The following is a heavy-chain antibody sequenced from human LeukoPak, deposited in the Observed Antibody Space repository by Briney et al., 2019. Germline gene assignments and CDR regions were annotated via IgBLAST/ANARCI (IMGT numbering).Heavy chain of an antibody. CDR3: AREVSEGFDF. D-gene: IGHD3-22*01. Sequence: GGSLRLSCAASGFTFNSNYMNWVRQAPGKGLEWVSVLYSDGRTYYADSVKGRFAISRDNAKNSLYLQMNSLRAEDTALYYCAREVSEGFDFWGQGTLVTVSS. CDR2: LYSDGRT. J-gene: IGHJ4*02. V-gene: IGHV3-53*01. CDR1: GFTFNSNY.